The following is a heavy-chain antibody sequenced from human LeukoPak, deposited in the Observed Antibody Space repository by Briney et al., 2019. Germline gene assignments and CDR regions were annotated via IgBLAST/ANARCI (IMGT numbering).Heavy chain of an antibody. D-gene: IGHD6-13*01. J-gene: IGHJ4*02. Sequence: GRSLRLSCSASGFIISNYAMRWVRQAPGKGLEYVSAISANGGRTYYADSVKGRFTISRDNSKNTLYLQMSSLRAEDTAIYHCVKDLYKGDSSSWYYFHYWGQGTLVTVSS. V-gene: IGHV3-64D*06. CDR3: VKDLYKGDSSSWYYFHY. CDR1: GFIISNYA. CDR2: ISANGGRT.